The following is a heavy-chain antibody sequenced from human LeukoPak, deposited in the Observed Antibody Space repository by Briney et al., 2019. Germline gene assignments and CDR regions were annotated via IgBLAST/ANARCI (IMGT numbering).Heavy chain of an antibody. CDR3: AREGSGWYGNFDY. D-gene: IGHD6-19*01. CDR2: IIPMFGTT. Sequence: ASVKVSCKASGGTFSKFDIGWVRQAPGQGLEWMGGIIPMFGTTEYAQNFRGRVTITADASASTVYMELSSLRSEDTAVYYCAREGSGWYGNFDYWGQGTLVTVSS. J-gene: IGHJ4*02. CDR1: GGTFSKFD. V-gene: IGHV1-69*13.